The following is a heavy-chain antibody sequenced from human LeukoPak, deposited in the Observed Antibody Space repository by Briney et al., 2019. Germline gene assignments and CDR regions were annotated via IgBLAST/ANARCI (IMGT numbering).Heavy chain of an antibody. J-gene: IGHJ6*02. V-gene: IGHV3-21*01. D-gene: IGHD3-10*01. CDR2: ISSSGSYI. CDR1: GFTFSSYS. CDR3: ARELLWFGESNGMDV. Sequence: GGSLRLSCAASGFTFSSYSMNWVRQAPGKGLEWVSSISSSGSYIYYADSEKGRFTISRDNAKNSLYLQMNSLRAEDTAVYYCARELLWFGESNGMDVWGQGTTVTVSS.